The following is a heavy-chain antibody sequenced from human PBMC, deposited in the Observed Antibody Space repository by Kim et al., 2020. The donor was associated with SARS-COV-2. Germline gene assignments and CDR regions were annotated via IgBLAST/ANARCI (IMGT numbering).Heavy chain of an antibody. J-gene: IGHJ3*02. CDR2: IYYSGST. Sequence: SETLSLTCTVSGGSISSGGYYWSWIRQHLGKGLEWIGYIYYSGSTYYNSSLKCRVTISVDTSKNQFSLKLSSVTAADTAVYYCASKPKDYGDIRNAFDIWGQGTMVTVSS. V-gene: IGHV4-31*03. CDR3: ASKPKDYGDIRNAFDI. D-gene: IGHD4-17*01. CDR1: GGSISSGGYY.